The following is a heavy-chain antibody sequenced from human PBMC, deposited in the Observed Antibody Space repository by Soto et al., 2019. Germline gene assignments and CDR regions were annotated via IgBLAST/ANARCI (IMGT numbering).Heavy chain of an antibody. CDR3: ARGHSGSWYWFDP. V-gene: IGHV3-48*02. CDR1: GFTFSDYA. J-gene: IGHJ5*02. Sequence: PGESLKISCAASGFTFSDYAMNWVRQAPGKGLGWFSYISTSGTTTHYADFVKGRFTISRDNAKNSLYLQMNSLRDEDSAVYYCARGHSGSWYWFDPWGQGTLVTVSS. D-gene: IGHD6-13*01. CDR2: ISTSGTTT.